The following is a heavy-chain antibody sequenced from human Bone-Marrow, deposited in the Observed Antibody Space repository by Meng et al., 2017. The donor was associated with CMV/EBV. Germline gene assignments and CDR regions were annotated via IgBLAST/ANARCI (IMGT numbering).Heavy chain of an antibody. CDR1: GGSFSGYY. J-gene: IGHJ5*02. V-gene: IGHV4-34*01. CDR3: ARGLGGTWPLNWLDP. Sequence: GSLRLSCAVYGGSFSGYYWSWIRQPPGKGLEWIGEINHSGSTNYNPSLKSRVTISVDTSKNQFSLKLSSVTAADTAVYYCARGLGGTWPLNWLDPWGQGTLVTVSS. D-gene: IGHD3-10*01. CDR2: INHSGST.